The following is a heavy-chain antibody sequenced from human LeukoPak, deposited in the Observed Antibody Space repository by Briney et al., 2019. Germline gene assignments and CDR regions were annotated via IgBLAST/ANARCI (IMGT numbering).Heavy chain of an antibody. CDR3: ARDGLYGSGSYHY. Sequence: SETLSLTCTVSGGSISSGGYYWSWIRQHPGKGLEWIGYIYYSGSTYYNPSLKSRVTISVDTSKNQFSLKLSSVTAADTAVYYCARDGLYGSGSYHYWGQGTLVTVSS. J-gene: IGHJ4*02. V-gene: IGHV4-31*03. CDR2: IYYSGST. D-gene: IGHD3-10*01. CDR1: GGSISSGGYY.